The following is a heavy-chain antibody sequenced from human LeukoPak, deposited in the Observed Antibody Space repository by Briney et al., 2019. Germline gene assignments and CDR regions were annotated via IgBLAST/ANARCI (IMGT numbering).Heavy chain of an antibody. CDR1: GFTFSSYG. D-gene: IGHD3-9*01. CDR2: ISYDGSNK. J-gene: IGHJ5*02. Sequence: GRSLRLSCAASGFTFSSYGMHWVRQAPGKGLEWVAVISYDGSNKYYADSVKGRFTISRDNSKNTLYLQMNSLRAEDTAVYYCAKEWVVLRYFDWSTWGQGALVTVSS. V-gene: IGHV3-30*18. CDR3: AKEWVVLRYFDWST.